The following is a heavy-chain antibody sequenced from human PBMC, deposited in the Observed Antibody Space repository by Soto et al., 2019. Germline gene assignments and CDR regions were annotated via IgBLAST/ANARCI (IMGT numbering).Heavy chain of an antibody. Sequence: HPGGSLRLSCAASGFTFSSYSMNWVRQAPGKGLEWVSYISSSSSTIYYADSVKGRFTISRDNAKNSLYLQMNSLRDEDTAVYYCAREEGYGDYEPQKFDYWGQGTLLTVSS. CDR2: ISSSSSTI. CDR1: GFTFSSYS. D-gene: IGHD4-17*01. CDR3: AREEGYGDYEPQKFDY. J-gene: IGHJ4*02. V-gene: IGHV3-48*02.